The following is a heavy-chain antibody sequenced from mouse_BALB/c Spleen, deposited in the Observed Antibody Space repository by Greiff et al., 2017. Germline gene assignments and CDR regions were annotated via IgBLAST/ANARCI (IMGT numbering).Heavy chain of an antibody. CDR1: GFSLSTSGMG. CDR2: IYWDDDK. CDR3: ARRTSTKIPFYAMDY. J-gene: IGHJ4*01. D-gene: IGHD2-4*01. Sequence: QVTLKVCGPGILQPSQTLSLTCSFSGFSLSTSGMGVSWIRQPSGKGLEWLAHIYWDDDKRYNPSLKSRLTISKDTSRNQVFLKITSVDTADTATYYCARRTSTKIPFYAMDYWGQGTSVTVSS. V-gene: IGHV8-12*01.